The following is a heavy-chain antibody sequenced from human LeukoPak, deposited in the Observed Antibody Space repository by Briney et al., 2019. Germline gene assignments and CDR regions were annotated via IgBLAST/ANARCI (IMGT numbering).Heavy chain of an antibody. CDR1: GFTFSSYA. CDR3: AKDQTPYLNNFDY. J-gene: IGHJ4*02. V-gene: IGHV3-23*01. CDR2: ISGSGGST. Sequence: GGSLRLPCAASGFTFSSYAMSWVRQAPGKGLEWVSAISGSGGSTYYADSVKGRFTISRDNSKNTLYLQMNSLRAEDTAVYYCAKDQTPYLNNFDYWGQGTLVTVSS.